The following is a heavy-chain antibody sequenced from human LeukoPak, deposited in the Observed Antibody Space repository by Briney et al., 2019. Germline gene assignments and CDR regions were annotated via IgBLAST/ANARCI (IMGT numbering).Heavy chain of an antibody. CDR2: IYYRGGT. V-gene: IGHV4-59*08. CDR3: ARHGASGSYLYYFDY. Sequence: TSEALSVTRTDPGGSISSYYWSWIRQTPGKGLEWIGYIYYRGGTNYTPSLKSRVTISVDTSKNQFSLKLSSVTAADTAVYFCARHGASGSYLYYFDYWGQGTLVTVSS. J-gene: IGHJ4*02. D-gene: IGHD1-26*01. CDR1: GGSISSYY.